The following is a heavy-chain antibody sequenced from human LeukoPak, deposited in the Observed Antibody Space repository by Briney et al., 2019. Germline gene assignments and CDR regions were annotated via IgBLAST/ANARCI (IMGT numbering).Heavy chain of an antibody. J-gene: IGHJ5*02. CDR3: ARGGSSGKHWFDP. CDR2: ISYDGSNK. V-gene: IGHV3-30*01. D-gene: IGHD6-19*01. Sequence: GRSLRLSCPVSGFTFSSYAMHWVRQAPGKGLEWVAVISYDGSNKYYADSVKGRFTISRDNSKNTLYLQMNSLRAEDTAVYYCARGGSSGKHWFDPWGQGPLVTVSS. CDR1: GFTFSSYA.